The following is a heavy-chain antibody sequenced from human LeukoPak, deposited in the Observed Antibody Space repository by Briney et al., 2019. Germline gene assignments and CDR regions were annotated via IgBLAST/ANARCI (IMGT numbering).Heavy chain of an antibody. Sequence: PSETLSLTCAVYGGSFSGYYWTWIRQPPGKGLEWIGEINHSGSTNYNPSLKSRVTISVDTSNKQFSLKLTSVTAADTAVYYCARWWGFDPWGQGTLVTVSS. V-gene: IGHV4-34*01. CDR1: GGSFSGYY. CDR2: INHSGST. D-gene: IGHD2-15*01. J-gene: IGHJ5*02. CDR3: ARWWGFDP.